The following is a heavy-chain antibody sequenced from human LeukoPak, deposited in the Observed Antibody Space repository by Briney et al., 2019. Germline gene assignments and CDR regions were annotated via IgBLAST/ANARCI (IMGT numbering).Heavy chain of an antibody. Sequence: QPGGSLRLSCAASGFTFSTYAMTWVRQTPGKGLEWVSGISGNGGSTYYADSVKGRFTISRDNSKNTLYLQMNSLRAEDTAVYYCAKGVGCSSTSCYSSVASSRKRTYYMDVWGKGTTVTVSS. CDR3: AKGVGCSSTSCYSSVASSRKRTYYMDV. CDR2: ISGNGGST. CDR1: GFTFSTYA. J-gene: IGHJ6*03. D-gene: IGHD2-2*01. V-gene: IGHV3-23*01.